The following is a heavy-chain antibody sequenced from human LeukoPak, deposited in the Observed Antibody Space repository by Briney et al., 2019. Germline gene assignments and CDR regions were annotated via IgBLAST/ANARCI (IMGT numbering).Heavy chain of an antibody. V-gene: IGHV4-34*01. CDR2: INHSGST. J-gene: IGHJ4*02. CDR3: ARVGTYYDFWSGYYTKPIDY. CDR1: GGSFSGYY. D-gene: IGHD3-3*01. Sequence: SETLSLTCAVYGGSFSGYYWSWIRQPPGKGLEWIGEINHSGSTNYNPSLKSRVTISVDTSKNQFSLKLSSVTAADTAVYYCARVGTYYDFWSGYYTKPIDYWGQGTLVTVSS.